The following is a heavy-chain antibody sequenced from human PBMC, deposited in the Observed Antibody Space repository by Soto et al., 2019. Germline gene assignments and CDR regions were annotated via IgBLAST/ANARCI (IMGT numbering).Heavy chain of an antibody. J-gene: IGHJ5*02. CDR1: GGSISSYY. CDR2: IYYSGST. V-gene: IGHV4-59*08. CDR3: ARLLGYCSGGSCYNNWFDP. Sequence: SETLSLTCTVSGGSISSYYWSWIRQPPGKGLEWIGYIYYSGSTNYNPSLKSRVTISVDTSKNQFSLKLSSVTAADTAVYYCARLLGYCSGGSCYNNWFDPWGQGTLVTVSS. D-gene: IGHD2-15*01.